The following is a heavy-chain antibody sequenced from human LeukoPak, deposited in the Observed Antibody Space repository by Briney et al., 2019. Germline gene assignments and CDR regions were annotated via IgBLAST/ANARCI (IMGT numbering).Heavy chain of an antibody. V-gene: IGHV1-69*05. CDR3: ARDPVKGSQFDY. J-gene: IGHJ4*02. CDR1: GGTFSSYA. D-gene: IGHD4-17*01. Sequence: GASVKVSCKASGGTFSSYAISWVRQAPGQGLEWMGRIIPIFGTANYAQKFQGRVTITTDESTSTAYMELSGLRSEDTAVYYCARDPVKGSQFDYWGQGTLVTVSS. CDR2: IIPIFGTA.